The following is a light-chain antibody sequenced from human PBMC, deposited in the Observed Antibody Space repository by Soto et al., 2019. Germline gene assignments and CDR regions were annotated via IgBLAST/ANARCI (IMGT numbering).Light chain of an antibody. J-gene: IGLJ1*01. Sequence: QSARSQPASVSGSPGDSITISCTGTSSDVGGYNYVSWYQQHPGKAPKLMIYEVSNRPSGVSNRFSGSKSGNTASLTISGLQAEDEADYYCSSYTSISTDVFGTGTKVTVL. CDR3: SSYTSISTDV. CDR1: SSDVGGYNY. V-gene: IGLV2-14*01. CDR2: EVS.